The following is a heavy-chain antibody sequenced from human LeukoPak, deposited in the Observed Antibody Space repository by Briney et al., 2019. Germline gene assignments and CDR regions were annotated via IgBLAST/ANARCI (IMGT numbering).Heavy chain of an antibody. D-gene: IGHD2-2*01. CDR1: GFTFSSYS. Sequence: GGSLSLSCAASGFTFSSYSMNWVRQAPGKGLEWVSSISGDGTYIFYSDSVKGRFTISRDNAKTSLFLQMNNLRAEDTAVYYCASGGGSTSSRVYYYYLYMDVWGKGSPVTVSS. CDR2: ISGDGTYI. CDR3: ASGGGSTSSRVYYYYLYMDV. V-gene: IGHV3-21*01. J-gene: IGHJ6*03.